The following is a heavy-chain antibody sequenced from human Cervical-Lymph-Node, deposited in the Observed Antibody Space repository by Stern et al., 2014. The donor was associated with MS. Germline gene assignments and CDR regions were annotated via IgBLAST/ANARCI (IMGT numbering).Heavy chain of an antibody. CDR2: IKPDGSEK. CDR3: TRDFEGRTTMAGGLNINDAGYFDF. CDR1: GFTFSNFW. Sequence: EVQLVESGGGLVQPGGSLRLSCAASGFTFSNFWMSWVRQAPGKGLEWVAHIKPDGSEKYFGVSVKCRFTISRDNAKNSMYLQMNSLRSEDTAVYYCTRDFEGRTTMAGGLNINDAGYFDFWGQGVLVTVSP. D-gene: IGHD3-10*01. J-gene: IGHJ4*02. V-gene: IGHV3-7*01.